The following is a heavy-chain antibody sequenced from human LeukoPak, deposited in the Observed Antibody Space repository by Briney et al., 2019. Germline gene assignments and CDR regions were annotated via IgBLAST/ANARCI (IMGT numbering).Heavy chain of an antibody. V-gene: IGHV3-48*04. Sequence: GGSLRLSCAASGFTFSSYSMNWVRQAPGKGLEWVSYISSISSTIYYADSVKGRFTISRYNAKNSLYLQMNSLRAEDTAVYYCARSTSGYDPLDYWGQGTLVTVSS. D-gene: IGHD5-12*01. CDR1: GFTFSSYS. J-gene: IGHJ4*02. CDR3: ARSTSGYDPLDY. CDR2: ISSISSTI.